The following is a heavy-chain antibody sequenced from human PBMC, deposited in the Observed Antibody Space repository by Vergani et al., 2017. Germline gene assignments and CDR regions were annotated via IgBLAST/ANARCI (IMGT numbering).Heavy chain of an antibody. CDR2: ISGSGGNT. D-gene: IGHD1-26*01. V-gene: IGHV3-23*01. CDR1: GFTFSSYA. CDR3: AKLPSGRIVGPLYYFDS. Sequence: EVQLLESGGNLIQPGGSLRLSCGASGFTFSSYAMTWVRLAPGKGLQWVSAISGSGGNTFYTDSVKGRFTISRDNSKDTLYLQMNSLRVEDTAIYYCAKLPSGRIVGPLYYFDSWGQGTLVTVSS. J-gene: IGHJ4*02.